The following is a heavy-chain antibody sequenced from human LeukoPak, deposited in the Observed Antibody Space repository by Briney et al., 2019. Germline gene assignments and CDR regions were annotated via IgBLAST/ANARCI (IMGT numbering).Heavy chain of an antibody. CDR1: GGSISSSSYY. J-gene: IGHJ3*02. Sequence: SETLSLTCTVPGGSISSSSYYWGWIRQPPGKGLEWIGSIYYSGSTYYNPSLMSRVTISVDTSKNQFSLKLSSVTAADTAVYYCARDKAATGISGLDAFEIWGQGTMVTVSS. D-gene: IGHD6-13*01. V-gene: IGHV4-39*07. CDR2: IYYSGST. CDR3: ARDKAATGISGLDAFEI.